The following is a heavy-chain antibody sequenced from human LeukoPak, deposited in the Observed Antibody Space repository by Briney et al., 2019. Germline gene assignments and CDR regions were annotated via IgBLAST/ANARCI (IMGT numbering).Heavy chain of an antibody. CDR1: GFTLTSYW. V-gene: IGHV3-7*03. D-gene: IGHD6-13*01. CDR2: IKQDGSEK. CDR3: AKEFFDSQQLVPYFDY. J-gene: IGHJ4*02. Sequence: GGSLRLSCAASGFTLTSYWMNWVRQAPGKGLEWVANIKQDGSEKYYVDSVKGRFTISRDNSKNTLYLQMNSLRAEDTAIYYCAKEFFDSQQLVPYFDYWGQGTLVTVSS.